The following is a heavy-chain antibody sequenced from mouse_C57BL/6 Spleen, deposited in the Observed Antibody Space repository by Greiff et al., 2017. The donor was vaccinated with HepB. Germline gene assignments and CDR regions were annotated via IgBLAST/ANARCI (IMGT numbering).Heavy chain of an antibody. J-gene: IGHJ2*01. CDR3: ARDRDTTVVSYYFDY. D-gene: IGHD1-1*01. Sequence: EVKLVESGGGLVKPGGSLKLSCAASGFTFSSYAMSWVRQTPEKRLEWVATISRDNAKNNLYLQMSHLKSEDTAMYYCARDRDTTVVSYYFDYWGQGTTLTVSS. V-gene: IGHV5-4*01. CDR1: GFTFSSYA.